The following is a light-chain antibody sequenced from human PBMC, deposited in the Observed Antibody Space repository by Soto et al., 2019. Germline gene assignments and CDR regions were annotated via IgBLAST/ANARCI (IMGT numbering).Light chain of an antibody. V-gene: IGLV2-14*03. CDR2: DVS. CDR1: SSDVGGYNY. Sequence: QSALTQPASVSGSPGQSITISCTGTSSDVGGYNYVFWYQQHPGKAPKLIIYDVSNRPSGVSNRFSGSKSGNTASLTISGLQAEDEADYYCSSYTSSSTLVVFGGGTKLPVL. J-gene: IGLJ2*01. CDR3: SSYTSSSTLVV.